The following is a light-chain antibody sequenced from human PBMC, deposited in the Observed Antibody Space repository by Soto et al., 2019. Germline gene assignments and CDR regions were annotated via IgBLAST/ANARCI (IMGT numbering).Light chain of an antibody. CDR2: GAP. J-gene: IGKJ2*01. CDR1: QSVSSN. Sequence: ELVMTQSPAPLSVSPGERATLSCRASQSVSSNLAWYQHKPGHAPRLLLYGAPNRATGIPARFSGSGSGTAFTLTISRLQSEDLAVYYWQQYNNWPRFGQGTKLQIK. V-gene: IGKV3-15*01. CDR3: QQYNNWPR.